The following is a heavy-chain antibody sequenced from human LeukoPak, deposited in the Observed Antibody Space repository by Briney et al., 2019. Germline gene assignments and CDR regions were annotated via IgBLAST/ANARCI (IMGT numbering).Heavy chain of an antibody. Sequence: SETLSLTCAVYGASYNAYYWSWIRQPPGKGLEWIGNIDHRGTATYNPSLKSRLTISADASKNQFSLKLNSVTDADTAVYYCAVGITTLGVAASFDSWGQGNLVIVSS. J-gene: IGHJ4*02. CDR1: GASYNAYY. CDR3: AVGITTLGVAASFDS. CDR2: IDHRGTA. V-gene: IGHV4-34*01. D-gene: IGHD3-3*01.